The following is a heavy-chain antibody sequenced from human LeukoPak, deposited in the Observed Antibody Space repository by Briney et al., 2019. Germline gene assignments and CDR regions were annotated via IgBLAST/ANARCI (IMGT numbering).Heavy chain of an antibody. CDR1: GFPFNTYS. Sequence: NPGGSLRLSCAASGFPFNTYSMNWFRQAPGKGLEWVSSISSGSDYIYYADSVKGRFTISRDNAKSSVHLQMSSLRAEDTAVYYCSGSYSYYYAMHVWGQGTTVTVSS. V-gene: IGHV3-21*01. J-gene: IGHJ6*02. CDR2: ISSGSDYI. CDR3: SGSYSYYYAMHV.